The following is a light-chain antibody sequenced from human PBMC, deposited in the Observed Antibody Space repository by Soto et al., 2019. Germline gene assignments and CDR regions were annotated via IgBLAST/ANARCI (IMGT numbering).Light chain of an antibody. J-gene: IGKJ5*01. CDR1: QTISSW. CDR3: QHYHSGHRIA. CDR2: KAS. Sequence: DIQMTQSPSTLSGSVGDRVTITCRASQTISSWLAWYQQKPGKAPKLLIYKASTLKSGVPSRFSGSGSETDFTLTIHRLEPEDFALYYRQHYHSGHRIAFGQGTRREIK. V-gene: IGKV1-5*03.